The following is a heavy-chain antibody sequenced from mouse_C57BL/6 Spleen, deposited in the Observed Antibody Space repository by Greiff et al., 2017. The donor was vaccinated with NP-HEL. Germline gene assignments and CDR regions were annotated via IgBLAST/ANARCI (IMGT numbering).Heavy chain of an antibody. CDR2: IDPSDSET. CDR1: GYTFTSYW. V-gene: IGHV1-52*01. J-gene: IGHJ2*01. Sequence: QVQLQQPGAELVRPGSSVKLSCKASGYTFTSYWMHWVKQRPIQGLEWIGNIDPSDSETHYNQKFKDKATLTVDKSSSTAYMQLSSLTSEDSAVYYCAIYYSNYGFFDYWGQGTTLTVSS. CDR3: AIYYSNYGFFDY. D-gene: IGHD2-5*01.